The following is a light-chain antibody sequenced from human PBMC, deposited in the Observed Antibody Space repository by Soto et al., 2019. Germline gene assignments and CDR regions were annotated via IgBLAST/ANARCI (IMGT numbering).Light chain of an antibody. J-gene: IGKJ1*01. CDR2: KVS. V-gene: IGKV2-30*01. CDR1: QSLVYSDGNTY. Sequence: DVVMTQSPLSLPVTLGQPASVSCRSSQSLVYSDGNTYLTWFQQRPGQSPRRLIYKVSNRDSGVPDRFSGSGSGIDFTLKVSRVEAEDVAVYYCMQATHWPWTFGQGTKVEIK. CDR3: MQATHWPWT.